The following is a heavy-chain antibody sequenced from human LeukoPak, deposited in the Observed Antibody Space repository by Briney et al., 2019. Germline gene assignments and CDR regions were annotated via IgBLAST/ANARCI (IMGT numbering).Heavy chain of an antibody. V-gene: IGHV1-18*01. Sequence: ASVKVSCKASDYTFTSYGISWVRQAPGQRLEWMGWISAYNGNTNYAQKLQGRVTMTTDTSTSTAYMELRSLRSDDTAVYYCARSGYSGSYYRLAYFDYWGQGTLVTVSS. J-gene: IGHJ4*02. CDR2: ISAYNGNT. CDR3: ARSGYSGSYYRLAYFDY. CDR1: DYTFTSYG. D-gene: IGHD1-26*01.